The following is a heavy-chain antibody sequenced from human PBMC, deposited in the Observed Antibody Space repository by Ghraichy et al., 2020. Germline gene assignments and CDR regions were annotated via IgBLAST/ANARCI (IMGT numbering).Heavy chain of an antibody. Sequence: SETLSLTCIVSDGSINSYYWNWIRQSPGKGLEWIGYIYYSGRTSYNPSLKSRVTMSVHTSKNQFSLKLTSVTAADTAVYYCARAGDCSGGSCYSCDYWGQGILVTVSS. CDR2: IYYSGRT. CDR1: DGSINSYY. J-gene: IGHJ4*02. D-gene: IGHD2-15*01. V-gene: IGHV4-59*01. CDR3: ARAGDCSGGSCYSCDY.